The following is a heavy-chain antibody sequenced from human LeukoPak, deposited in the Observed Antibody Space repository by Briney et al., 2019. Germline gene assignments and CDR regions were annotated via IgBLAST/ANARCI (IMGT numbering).Heavy chain of an antibody. Sequence: PSETLSLTCTVSGGSISSYYWSWIRQPPGKGLVWIGYIYYSGSTNYNPSLKSRVTISVDTSKNQFSLKLSSVTAADTAVYYCARTDGSGWPFDYWGQGTLVTVSS. J-gene: IGHJ4*02. D-gene: IGHD6-19*01. CDR2: IYYSGST. CDR3: ARTDGSGWPFDY. V-gene: IGHV4-59*01. CDR1: GGSISSYY.